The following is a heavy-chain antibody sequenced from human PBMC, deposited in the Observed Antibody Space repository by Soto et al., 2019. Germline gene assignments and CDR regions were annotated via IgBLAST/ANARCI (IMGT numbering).Heavy chain of an antibody. D-gene: IGHD2-15*01. CDR1: GYSFTSYW. J-gene: IGHJ3*02. CDR3: ASLRARGCSGGSCYSYAFDI. CDR2: IYPGDPDT. V-gene: IGHV5-51*01. Sequence: PGESLKISCKGSGYSFTSYWIGWVRQMPGKGLEWMGIIYPGDPDTRYSPSFQGQVTISADKSISTAYLQWSSLKASDTAMYYCASLRARGCSGGSCYSYAFDIWGQGTMVTVSS.